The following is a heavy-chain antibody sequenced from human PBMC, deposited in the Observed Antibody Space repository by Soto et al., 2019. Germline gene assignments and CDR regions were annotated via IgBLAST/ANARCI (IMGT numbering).Heavy chain of an antibody. CDR2: IYYSGST. D-gene: IGHD3-22*01. Sequence: SETLSLTCTVSGGSISIGDYYLSWIRQPPGKGLEWIGYIYYSGSTYYNPSLKSRVTISVDTSKNQFSLKLSSVTAADTAVYYCATYTYYYDNRGRWNNWFEPWRQGSLFAASS. CDR3: ATYTYYYDNRGRWNNWFEP. V-gene: IGHV4-30-4*01. CDR1: GGSISIGDYY. J-gene: IGHJ5*02.